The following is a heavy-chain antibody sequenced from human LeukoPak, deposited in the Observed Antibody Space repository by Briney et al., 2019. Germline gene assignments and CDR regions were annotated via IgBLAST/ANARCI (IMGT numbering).Heavy chain of an antibody. D-gene: IGHD3-10*01. V-gene: IGHV1-2*02. J-gene: IGHJ4*02. CDR3: ARTWLPRRITMVRGVKGIGY. Sequence: GASVKVSCKASGYTFTGYYMHWVRQAPGQGLEWMGWINPNSGGTNYAQKFQGRVTMTRDTSISTAYMELSRLRSDDTAVYYCARTWLPRRITMVRGVKGIGYWGQGTLVTVSS. CDR2: INPNSGGT. CDR1: GYTFTGYY.